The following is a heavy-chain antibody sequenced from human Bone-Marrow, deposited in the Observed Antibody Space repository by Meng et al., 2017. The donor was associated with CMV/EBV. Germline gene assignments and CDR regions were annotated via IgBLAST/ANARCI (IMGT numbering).Heavy chain of an antibody. CDR2: IIPIFGTA. V-gene: IGHV1-69*05. J-gene: IGHJ6*02. Sequence: SVKVSCKASGGTFSSYAISWVRQAPGQGLEWMGGIIPIFGTANYAQKFQGRVTITTDESTSTAYMALSSLRPEDTAVYYCARGAGRYSGYEKYYYYGMDGWGQGTTVTVSS. D-gene: IGHD5-12*01. CDR3: ARGAGRYSGYEKYYYYGMDG. CDR1: GGTFSSYA.